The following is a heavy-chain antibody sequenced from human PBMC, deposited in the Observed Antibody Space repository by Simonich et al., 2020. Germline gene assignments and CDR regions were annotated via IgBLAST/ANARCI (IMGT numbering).Heavy chain of an antibody. CDR2: MNRDGSST. CDR3: ARNRLDY. CDR1: GFTFSSYW. V-gene: IGHV3-74*01. J-gene: IGHJ4*02. Sequence: EVQLVESGGGLVQPGGSLRLSCAASGFTFSSYWLHWFRQAPGKGRWWVARMNRDGSSTSYADSVKGRFTISRDNAKNTLYLQMNSLRAEDTAVYYCARNRLDYWGQGTLVTVSS.